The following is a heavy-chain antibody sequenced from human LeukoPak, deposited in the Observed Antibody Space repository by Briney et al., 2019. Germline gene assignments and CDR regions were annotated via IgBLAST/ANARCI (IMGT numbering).Heavy chain of an antibody. V-gene: IGHV3-7*01. CDR2: IKQDGSEK. CDR1: GLTFSTYW. Sequence: TGGFLRPSCAASGLTFSTYWMSWVRQAPGKGREWVANIKQDGSEKYYVDSVKGRFTISRDNAKNSLYLQMNSLRAEDTAVYYCARTVRGVILDYWGQGTLVTVSS. D-gene: IGHD3-10*01. CDR3: ARTVRGVILDY. J-gene: IGHJ4*02.